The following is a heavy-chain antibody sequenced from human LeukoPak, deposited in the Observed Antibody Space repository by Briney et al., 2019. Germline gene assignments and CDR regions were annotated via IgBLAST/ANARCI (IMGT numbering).Heavy chain of an antibody. CDR3: ARARRYRSSWYHDY. Sequence: GESMTLSCSPSGFTLNRYSMKWVRQPAGKGLDWVLYISSSSSTIYYADSVKGRFTISRDNAKNALYLQMNSLRDEDTAVYYCARARRYRSSWYHDYWGQGSLVTVSS. V-gene: IGHV3-48*02. CDR1: GFTLNRYS. CDR2: ISSSSSTI. J-gene: IGHJ4*02. D-gene: IGHD6-13*01.